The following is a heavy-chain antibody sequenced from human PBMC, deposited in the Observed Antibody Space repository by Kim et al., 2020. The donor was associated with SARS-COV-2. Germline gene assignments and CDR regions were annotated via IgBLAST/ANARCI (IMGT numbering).Heavy chain of an antibody. CDR2: IYYSGST. J-gene: IGHJ3*02. D-gene: IGHD2-15*01. V-gene: IGHV4-31*03. CDR1: GGSISSGGYY. CDR3: ARDRFCSGGSCYSGAFDI. Sequence: SETLSLTCTVSGGSISSGGYYWSWIRQHPGKGLEWIGYIYYSGSTYYNPSLKSRVTISVDTSKNQFSLKLSSVTAADTAVYYCARDRFCSGGSCYSGAFDIWGQGTMVTVSS.